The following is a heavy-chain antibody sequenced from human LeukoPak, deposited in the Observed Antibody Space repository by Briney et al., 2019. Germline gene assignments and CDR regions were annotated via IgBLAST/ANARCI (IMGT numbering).Heavy chain of an antibody. CDR3: ARAASSGWDAFDI. CDR1: GFTFSNYA. D-gene: IGHD6-19*01. V-gene: IGHV3-23*01. CDR2: ISGSGGSA. J-gene: IGHJ3*02. Sequence: GGSLRLSCAASGFTFSNYAMSWVRQAPGKGLERVSAISGSGGSAYYADSVKGRFTISRDNSKNTLYLQMSSLRAEDTAVYYCARAASSGWDAFDIWGQGTMVTVST.